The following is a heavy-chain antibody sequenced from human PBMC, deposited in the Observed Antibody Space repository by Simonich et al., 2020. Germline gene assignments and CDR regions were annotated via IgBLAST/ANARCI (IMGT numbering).Heavy chain of an antibody. CDR3: ARTNTMRELDTMVRGVDYFDY. CDR2: IIPILGIA. J-gene: IGHJ4*02. Sequence: QVRLVQSGAEVKKPGSSVKVSCKASGGTFSSYAISWVRQAPGQGLEWMGGIIPILGIANYEQKCQGRVTITADKSTSTAYMELSSLRSEDTAVYYCARTNTMRELDTMVRGVDYFDYWGQGTLVTVSS. V-gene: IGHV1-69*09. CDR1: GGTFSSYA. D-gene: IGHD3-10*01.